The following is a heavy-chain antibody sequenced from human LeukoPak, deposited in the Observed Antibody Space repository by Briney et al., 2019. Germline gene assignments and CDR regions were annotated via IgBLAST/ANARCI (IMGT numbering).Heavy chain of an antibody. CDR3: AREPSH. V-gene: IGHV3-30-3*01. Sequence: PGRSLRLSCAASGFTFSSYAMHWVRQAPGKGLEWVAVISYDGSNKYYADSVKGRFTISRDNSKNTLYLQMNSLRAEDTAVYYCAREPSHWGQGTLVTVSS. CDR2: ISYDGSNK. J-gene: IGHJ4*02. CDR1: GFTFSSYA.